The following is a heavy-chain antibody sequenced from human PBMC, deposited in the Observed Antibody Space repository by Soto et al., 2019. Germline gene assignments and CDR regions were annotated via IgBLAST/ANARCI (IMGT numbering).Heavy chain of an antibody. CDR2: INHSGST. Sequence: QVQLQQWGAGLLKPSETLSLTCAVYGGSFSGYYWSWIRQPPGKGLEWIGEINHSGSTNYNPPLKSRVNISVDTSKNQFSLKLSSVTAADTAVYYCARGFLWFGDSNPYYFDYWGQGTLVTVSS. CDR3: ARGFLWFGDSNPYYFDY. D-gene: IGHD3-10*01. V-gene: IGHV4-34*01. J-gene: IGHJ4*02. CDR1: GGSFSGYY.